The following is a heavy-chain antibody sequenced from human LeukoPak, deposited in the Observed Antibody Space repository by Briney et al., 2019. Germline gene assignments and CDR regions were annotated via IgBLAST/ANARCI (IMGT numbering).Heavy chain of an antibody. CDR1: GFTVSSNY. Sequence: GGSLRLSCAASGFTVSSNYMTWVRQAPGKGLEWVSVIFGGGSTYYADSVKGRFTISRDNSKSTLYLQMNSLRAEDTAVYYCARGYSTGWYYFDYWGQGTLVTVSS. V-gene: IGHV3-66*01. D-gene: IGHD6-19*01. CDR3: ARGYSTGWYYFDY. CDR2: IFGGGST. J-gene: IGHJ4*02.